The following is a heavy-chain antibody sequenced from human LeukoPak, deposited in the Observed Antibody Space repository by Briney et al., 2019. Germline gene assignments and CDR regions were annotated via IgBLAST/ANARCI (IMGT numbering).Heavy chain of an antibody. CDR3: ARDTMVRGVIIKTPGMDV. Sequence: GGSLRLSCAASGFTFSDFYMSWIRQAPGKGLEWVSYISGSSHNVRYADSVKGRFTVSRDNAKSLLYLQMNSLRAEDTAVYYCARDTMVRGVIIKTPGMDVWGQGTTVTVSS. CDR1: GFTFSDFY. V-gene: IGHV3-11*04. D-gene: IGHD3-10*01. J-gene: IGHJ6*02. CDR2: ISGSSHNV.